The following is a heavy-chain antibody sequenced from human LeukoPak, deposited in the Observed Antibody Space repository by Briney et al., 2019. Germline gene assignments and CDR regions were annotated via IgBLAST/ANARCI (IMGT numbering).Heavy chain of an antibody. J-gene: IGHJ4*02. CDR1: GFTFSSYA. CDR3: AKSCHGYNYGCFGR. D-gene: IGHD5-18*01. Sequence: AGGSLRLSCEASGFTFSSYAMSWVRQAPGKGLEWVSTISGSGGSTYYADSVKGRFTISRDNSKNTLYLQMNSLRAEDTAVYYCAKSCHGYNYGCFGRWGQGTLVTVSS. V-gene: IGHV3-23*01. CDR2: ISGSGGST.